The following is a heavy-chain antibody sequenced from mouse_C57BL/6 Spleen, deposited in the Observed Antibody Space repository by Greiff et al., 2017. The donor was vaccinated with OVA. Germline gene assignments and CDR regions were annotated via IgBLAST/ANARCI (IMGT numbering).Heavy chain of an antibody. V-gene: IGHV1-80*01. D-gene: IGHD2-4*01. Sequence: VKLVESGAELVKPGASVKISCKASGYAFSSYWMNWVKQRPGKGLEWIGQIYPGDGDTNYNGKFKGKATLTADKSSSTAYMQLSSLTSEDSAVYFCARSGGYDYDGPWFAYWGQGTLVTVSA. CDR2: IYPGDGDT. J-gene: IGHJ3*01. CDR3: ARSGGYDYDGPWFAY. CDR1: GYAFSSYW.